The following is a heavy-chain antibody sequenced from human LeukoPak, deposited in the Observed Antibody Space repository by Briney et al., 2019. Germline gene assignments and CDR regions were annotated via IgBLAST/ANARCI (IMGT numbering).Heavy chain of an antibody. J-gene: IGHJ3*02. CDR1: GFTFSSYG. CDR2: IWYDGTNK. V-gene: IGHV3-33*08. D-gene: IGHD3-10*01. CDR3: ARAIIRGDDAFDM. Sequence: PGGSLRLSCAASGFTFSSYGMHWVRQAPGKGLEWVAVIWYDGTNKYYADSVKGRFTISRDNSRNTLYLEMISLRVEDTAVYYCARAIIRGDDAFDMWGQGTMVTVFS.